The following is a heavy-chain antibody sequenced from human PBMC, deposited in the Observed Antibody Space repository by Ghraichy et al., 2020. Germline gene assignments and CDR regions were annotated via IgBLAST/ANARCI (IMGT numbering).Heavy chain of an antibody. D-gene: IGHD1-26*01. CDR2: FHYGRST. J-gene: IGHJ5*02. Sequence: SQTLSLTCSVSGESINTASYFWGWIRQPPGKGLEWIGSFHYGRSTFYNSSLKSRVTISEDTAKNQFSLNLASVTAADTAVYHCVEHGAYSASYFDTWGQGILVTVSS. V-gene: IGHV4-39*01. CDR1: GESINTASYF. CDR3: VEHGAYSASYFDT.